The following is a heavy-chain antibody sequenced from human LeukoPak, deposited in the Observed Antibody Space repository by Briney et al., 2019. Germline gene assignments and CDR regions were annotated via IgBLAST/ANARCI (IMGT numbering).Heavy chain of an antibody. CDR2: IIPIFGTA. CDR1: GGTFSSYA. J-gene: IGHJ4*02. Sequence: GASVKVSCKASGGTFSSYAISWVRQAPGQGLEWMGGIIPIFGTANYAQKFQGRVTITADKSTSTAYMELRSLRSDDTAVYYCARENSGSYSRGQTFDYWGQGTLVTVSS. V-gene: IGHV1-69*06. D-gene: IGHD1-26*01. CDR3: ARENSGSYSRGQTFDY.